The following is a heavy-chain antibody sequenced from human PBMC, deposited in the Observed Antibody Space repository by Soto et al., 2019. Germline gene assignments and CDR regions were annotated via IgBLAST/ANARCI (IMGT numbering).Heavy chain of an antibody. CDR3: ARLGGYVSVGYYYLWDS. CDR2: INHSGST. CDR1: DGSMNSDSSY. Sequence: SETLSLTCRVSDGSMNSDSSYWGWIRQPPGKGLGWIGVINHSGSTYHNLSLKGRVTMSVDASRNQFSLKLTSMTAADTAVYYCARLGGYVSVGYYYLWDSWGQGTLVTVSS. V-gene: IGHV4-39*01. J-gene: IGHJ4*02. D-gene: IGHD3-22*01.